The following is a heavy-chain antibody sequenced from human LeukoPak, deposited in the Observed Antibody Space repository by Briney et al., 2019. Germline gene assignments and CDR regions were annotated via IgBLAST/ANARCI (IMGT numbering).Heavy chain of an antibody. CDR2: ISDDSTYI. J-gene: IGHJ3*02. D-gene: IGHD5-12*01. CDR3: AKDKTGYHAFDI. Sequence: GGSLRLSCAASGSAFSTYAMGWVRQAPGKGLEWVSSISDDSTYIFYGDSVKGRCTISRDNSKNTLYLQMNSLRAEDTAVYYCAKDKTGYHAFDIWGQGTMVTVSS. CDR1: GSAFSTYA. V-gene: IGHV3-23*01.